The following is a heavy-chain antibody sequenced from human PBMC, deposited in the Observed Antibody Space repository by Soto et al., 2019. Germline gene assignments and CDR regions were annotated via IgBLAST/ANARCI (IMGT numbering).Heavy chain of an antibody. V-gene: IGHV3-30-3*01. CDR1: GFTFSSYA. J-gene: IGHJ4*02. D-gene: IGHD6-13*01. CDR3: ARDLGFSSSWPLSDY. Sequence: GGSLRLSCAASGFTFSSYAMHWVRQAPGKGLEWVAVISYDGSNKYYADSVKGRFTISRDNSKNTLYLQMNSLRAEDTAVYYCARDLGFSSSWPLSDYWGQGTLVTV. CDR2: ISYDGSNK.